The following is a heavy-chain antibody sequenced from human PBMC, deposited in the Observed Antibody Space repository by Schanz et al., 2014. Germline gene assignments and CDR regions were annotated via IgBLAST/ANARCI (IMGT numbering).Heavy chain of an antibody. J-gene: IGHJ4*02. CDR1: GFTLTSYA. D-gene: IGHD6-13*01. Sequence: EVQVVESGGGLVQPGGSLRLSCEASGFTLTSYALTWVRQAPGKGLEWVAGISGSGGSTDYADSVKGRFTISRDNAKNSVFLQMNGLRDEDTAVYYCATETYSSSWCFDYWGQGTLVTVSS. CDR2: ISGSGGST. CDR3: ATETYSSSWCFDY. V-gene: IGHV3-23*04.